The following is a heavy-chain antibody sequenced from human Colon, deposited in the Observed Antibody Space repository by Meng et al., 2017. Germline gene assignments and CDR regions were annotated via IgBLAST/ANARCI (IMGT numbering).Heavy chain of an antibody. CDR3: ARGYYGRADL. V-gene: IGHV4-61*02. J-gene: IGHJ5*02. CDR2: IYTSGDT. D-gene: IGHD3-10*01. CDR1: CESVTRGGFH. Sequence: EQRHGVGPGHVKPIQTMHLSCDVSCESVTRGGFHWSWIRPPAGKGLELIGRIYTSGDTSYTPSLKSRVTISMDTSKNQFSVKLTSAIAADTAVYYCARGYYGRADLWGRGILVTVSS.